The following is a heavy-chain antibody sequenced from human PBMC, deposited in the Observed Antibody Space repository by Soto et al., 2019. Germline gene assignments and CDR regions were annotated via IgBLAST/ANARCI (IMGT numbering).Heavy chain of an antibody. CDR1: GGSISSYY. V-gene: IGHV4-59*01. D-gene: IGHD6-13*01. CDR2: IYYSGST. CDR3: ARGRDGYLDY. J-gene: IGHJ4*02. Sequence: GTLSLTVTVSGGSISSYYWSWIRQPPGKGLEWIGYIYYSGSTNYNPSLKSRVTISVDTSKNQFSLKLSSVTAADTAVYCCARGRDGYLDYWGQGTLVTVSS.